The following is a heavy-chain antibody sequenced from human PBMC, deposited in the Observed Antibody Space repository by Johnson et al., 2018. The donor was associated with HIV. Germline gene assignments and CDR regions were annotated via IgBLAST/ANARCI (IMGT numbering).Heavy chain of an antibody. J-gene: IGHJ3*02. D-gene: IGHD5-18*01. V-gene: IGHV3-33*06. CDR3: AKDRTIHDAFDI. CDR2: IWNDGSDK. CDR1: GVIFSSYG. Sequence: QVQLVESGGGVVQPGRSLRLSCAASGVIFSSYGMHWVRQAPGKGLEWVALIWNDGSDKYYADSVKGRFTISRDNSRNTLYLQMNSLRAEDTAVYYCAKDRTIHDAFDIWGQGTMVTVSS.